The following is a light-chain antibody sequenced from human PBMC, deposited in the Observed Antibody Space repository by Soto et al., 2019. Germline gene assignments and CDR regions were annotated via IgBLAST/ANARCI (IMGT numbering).Light chain of an antibody. CDR1: QSVSSN. Sequence: EIVMTQAPATLSMSPGERATLSCRASQSVSSNLAWYQQKPGQAPRLLIYGASTRATGIPARFSGSGSGTEFTLTISSLQSEDFAVYYCQQYRKWPRTFGQGTKVDIK. CDR3: QQYRKWPRT. V-gene: IGKV3-15*01. CDR2: GAS. J-gene: IGKJ1*01.